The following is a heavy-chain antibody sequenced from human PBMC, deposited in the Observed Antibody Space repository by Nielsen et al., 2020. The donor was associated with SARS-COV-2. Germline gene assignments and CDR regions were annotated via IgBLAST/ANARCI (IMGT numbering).Heavy chain of an antibody. CDR1: GFTFNIYA. D-gene: IGHD2-2*01. J-gene: IGHJ6*03. Sequence: GESLNISCAASGFTFNIYAMAWVRRAPGRGLEWVSGTSASGASTYYADSVKGRFTISRDNAKNSLYLQMNSLRDEDTAVYYCARVYKYQNYYYMDVWGKGTTVTVSS. CDR3: ARVYKYQNYYYMDV. V-gene: IGHV3-23*01. CDR2: TSASGAST.